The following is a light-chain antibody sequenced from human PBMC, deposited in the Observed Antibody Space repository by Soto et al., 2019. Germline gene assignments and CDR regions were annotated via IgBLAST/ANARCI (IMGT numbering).Light chain of an antibody. CDR1: QTVSSSY. CDR3: QQYGSSPIT. CDR2: GAS. J-gene: IGKJ5*01. V-gene: IGKV3-20*01. Sequence: EIVLTHSPGTLSLSPGERATLSCRAGQTVSSSYLAWYQQKPGQAPRLLIYGASSRATGIPDRFSGSGSGTDATLTINRLEPEDFAVYFCQQYGSSPITFGQGTRLEVK.